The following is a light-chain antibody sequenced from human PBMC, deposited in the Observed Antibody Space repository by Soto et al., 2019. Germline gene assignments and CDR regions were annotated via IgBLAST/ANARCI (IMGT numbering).Light chain of an antibody. CDR3: SSYTSSSTLV. CDR1: SSDVGGYNY. V-gene: IGLV2-14*01. Sequence: QSVLPQPASVSGSPGQSITISCTGTSSDVGGYNYVSWYQQHPGKAPKLMIYDVSNRPSGVSNRFSGSKSGNTASLTISGFQAEDEADYYCSSYTSSSTLVFGTGTKVTVL. J-gene: IGLJ1*01. CDR2: DVS.